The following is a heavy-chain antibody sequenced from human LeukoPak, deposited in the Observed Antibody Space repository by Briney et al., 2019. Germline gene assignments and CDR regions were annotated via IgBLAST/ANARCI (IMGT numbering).Heavy chain of an antibody. V-gene: IGHV3-48*03. D-gene: IGHD3-10*01. CDR1: GFTFSGYE. J-gene: IGHJ4*02. CDR2: ISSGSGTI. CDR3: AKSSSGFGDIDY. Sequence: PGGSLRLSCAASGFTFSGYEMNWVRQAPGKGLDWVAYISSGSGTINYADSVKGRFTISRDNSKNTLYLQMNSLRAEDTAVYYCAKSSSGFGDIDYWGQGTLVTVSS.